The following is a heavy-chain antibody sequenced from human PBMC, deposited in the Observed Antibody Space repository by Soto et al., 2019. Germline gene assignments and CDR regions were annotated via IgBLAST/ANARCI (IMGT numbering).Heavy chain of an antibody. CDR2: IYYSGST. CDR1: GGSISSYY. Sequence: SETLSLTCTVSGGSISSYYWSWIRQPPGKGLEWIGYIYYSGSTNYNPSLKSRVTISVDTSKNQFSLKLSSVTAADTAVYYCARALGYCSSTSCYMWDYYYSYMDVWGEGTTVTVSS. CDR3: ARALGYCSSTSCYMWDYYYSYMDV. D-gene: IGHD2-2*02. V-gene: IGHV4-59*01. J-gene: IGHJ6*03.